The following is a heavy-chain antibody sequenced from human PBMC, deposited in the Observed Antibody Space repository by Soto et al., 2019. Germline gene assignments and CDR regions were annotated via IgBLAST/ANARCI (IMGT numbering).Heavy chain of an antibody. V-gene: IGHV4-39*01. CDR3: ARHDYDSGSEVRY. Sequence: QLQLQESGPGLVKPSETLSLTCTVSGGSISSTSYYWGWIRQPPGKGLEWIGNIYHSGTTYYNPSLKSRVTISVDTSKNQFSLKLTSVTAADTAVYYCARHDYDSGSEVRYWGQGTLVTVSS. J-gene: IGHJ4*02. D-gene: IGHD3-10*01. CDR1: GGSISSTSYY. CDR2: IYHSGTT.